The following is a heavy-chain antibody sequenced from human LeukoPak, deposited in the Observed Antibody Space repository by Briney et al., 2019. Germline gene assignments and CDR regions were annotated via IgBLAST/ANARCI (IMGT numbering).Heavy chain of an antibody. J-gene: IGHJ4*02. Sequence: PGGSLRLSCAASGFTFSDYYMSWIRQAPGKGLEWVSYISSSGSTIYYADSVKGRFTISRDNAKNSLYLQMNSLRAEDTVVYYCASGCSSTSCYYRGGYWGQGTLVTVSS. CDR2: ISSSGSTI. CDR1: GFTFSDYY. V-gene: IGHV3-11*01. D-gene: IGHD2-2*01. CDR3: ASGCSSTSCYYRGGY.